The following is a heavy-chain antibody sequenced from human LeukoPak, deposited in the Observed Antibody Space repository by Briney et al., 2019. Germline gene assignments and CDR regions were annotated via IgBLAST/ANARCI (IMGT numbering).Heavy chain of an antibody. Sequence: GGSLRLSCAASGLTVSSNCMSWVRQAPGKGLEWVAFIRYDGSNKYYADSVKGRFTISRDNSKNTLYLQMNSLRAEDTAVYCCAKDRGFGVFFQYYFDYWGQGTLVTVSS. D-gene: IGHD3-10*01. CDR2: IRYDGSNK. V-gene: IGHV3-30*02. CDR1: GLTVSSNC. J-gene: IGHJ4*02. CDR3: AKDRGFGVFFQYYFDY.